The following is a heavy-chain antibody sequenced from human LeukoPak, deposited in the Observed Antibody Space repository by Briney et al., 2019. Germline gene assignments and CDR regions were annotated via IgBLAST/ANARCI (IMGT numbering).Heavy chain of an antibody. D-gene: IGHD3-10*01. CDR3: ARGRKVVGEFWRPYYYHYMDV. CDR2: IYYSGNT. J-gene: IGHJ6*03. V-gene: IGHV4-39*01. Sequence: PSETLSLTCTVSGVSISSSNSYWGWIRQPPGKGLEWIGSIYYSGNTYYNASLKSQVSISIDTSKNQFSLRLTSVTAADTAVYYCARGRKVVGEFWRPYYYHYMDVWGKGTTVTVSS. CDR1: GVSISSSNSY.